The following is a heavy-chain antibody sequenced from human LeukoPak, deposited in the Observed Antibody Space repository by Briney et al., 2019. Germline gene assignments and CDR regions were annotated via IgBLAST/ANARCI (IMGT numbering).Heavy chain of an antibody. V-gene: IGHV3-23*01. Sequence: PGGSLRLSCAASGFTFSSYAMSWVRQAPGKGLEWVSAISGSGGSTYYADSVKGRFTISRDNSENTLYLQMNSLRAEDTAVYYCASEYCSGGSCYPPYYYYGMDVWGQGTTVTVSS. J-gene: IGHJ6*02. CDR1: GFTFSSYA. CDR2: ISGSGGST. CDR3: ASEYCSGGSCYPPYYYYGMDV. D-gene: IGHD2-15*01.